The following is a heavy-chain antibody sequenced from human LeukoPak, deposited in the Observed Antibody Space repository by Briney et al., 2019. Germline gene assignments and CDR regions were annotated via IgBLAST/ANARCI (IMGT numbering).Heavy chain of an antibody. D-gene: IGHD3-3*01. CDR1: GGSISSSSYY. CDR3: ARHVGYDFWSGYYYYYYMDV. V-gene: IGHV4-39*01. J-gene: IGHJ6*03. Sequence: SETPSLTCTVSGGSISSSSYYWGWIRQPPGKGLEWIGSIYYSGSTYYNPSLKSRVTISVDTSKNQFSLKLSSVTAADTAVYYCARHVGYDFWSGYYYYYYMDVWGKGTTVTVSS. CDR2: IYYSGST.